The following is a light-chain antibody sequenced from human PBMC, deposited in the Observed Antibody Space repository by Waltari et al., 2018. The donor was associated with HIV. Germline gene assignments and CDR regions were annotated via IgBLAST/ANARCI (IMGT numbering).Light chain of an antibody. V-gene: IGLV1-44*01. J-gene: IGLJ3*02. CDR2: VNN. CDR1: RSNLGRNT. CDR3: AAWDDSLNGWV. Sequence: QSVLTQPPSASGPPGQRVSISCSGGRSNLGRNTVHWYQELPGTAPKLIIYVNNQRPSGVPDRFSAFKSGTSASLAISGLQSEDEATYYCAAWDDSLNGWVFGGGTKLTVL.